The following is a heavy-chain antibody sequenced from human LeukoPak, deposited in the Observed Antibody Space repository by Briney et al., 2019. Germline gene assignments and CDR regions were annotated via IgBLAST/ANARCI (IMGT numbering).Heavy chain of an antibody. V-gene: IGHV3-30*02. CDR2: IRYDGSNK. J-gene: IGHJ4*02. CDR1: GFTFSSYG. CDR3: AKDPGQGIAARPDY. D-gene: IGHD6-6*01. Sequence: GGSLRLSCAASGFTFSSYGMHWVRQAPGKGLEWVAFIRYDGSNKYYADSVKGRFTISRDNSKNTLYLQMNSLRAEDTAVYYCAKDPGQGIAARPDYWGQGTLVTVSS.